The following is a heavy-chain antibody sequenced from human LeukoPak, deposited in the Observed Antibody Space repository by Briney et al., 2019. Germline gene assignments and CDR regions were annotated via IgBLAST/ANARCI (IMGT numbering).Heavy chain of an antibody. Sequence: PSETLSLTCAVSGVPFSNYYWSWVRQSPRQGLEWIGEINHSGYTNYNPSLKSRVTMSIDTSKNQFSLKLTSVTAEDAGVYYCTRAVAGHPDWGQGTLVTVSS. CDR1: GVPFSNYY. CDR2: INHSGYT. V-gene: IGHV4-34*01. J-gene: IGHJ4*02. D-gene: IGHD6-19*01. CDR3: TRAVAGHPD.